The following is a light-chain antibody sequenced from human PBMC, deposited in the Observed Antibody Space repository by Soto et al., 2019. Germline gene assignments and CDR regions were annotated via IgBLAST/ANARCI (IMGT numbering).Light chain of an antibody. Sequence: DIQMTQSPSTLSAAVGYIITITLRASQSISSWLAWYQQKPGKAPKLLIYDASSLESGVPSRFSGSGSGTEFTLTISSLQPDDFATYYCQQYNSYPWTFGQGTKVDIK. CDR1: QSISSW. CDR3: QQYNSYPWT. V-gene: IGKV1-5*01. J-gene: IGKJ1*01. CDR2: DAS.